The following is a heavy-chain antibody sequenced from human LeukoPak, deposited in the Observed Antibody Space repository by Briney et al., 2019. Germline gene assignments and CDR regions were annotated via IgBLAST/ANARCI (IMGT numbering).Heavy chain of an antibody. J-gene: IGHJ3*02. CDR2: IYYSGST. CDR1: DGSITNYY. D-gene: IGHD3-22*01. Sequence: SETLSLTCTVSDGSITNYYWSWIRQPPGKGLEWIGSIYYSGSTYYNPSLKSRVTISVDTSKNQFSLKLSSVTAADTAVYYCARDVYYYDSSGSRAFDIWGQGTMVTVSS. CDR3: ARDVYYYDSSGSRAFDI. V-gene: IGHV4-59*01.